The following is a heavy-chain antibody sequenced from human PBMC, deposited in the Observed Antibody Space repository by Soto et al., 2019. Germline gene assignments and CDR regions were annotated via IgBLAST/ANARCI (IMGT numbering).Heavy chain of an antibody. Sequence: PSETLSLTCTVSGGSISSDYWSWVREPGGKGLEWIGRIYTSGSTNYNPSLKSRVTMSVDTSKNQFSLKLSSVTAADTAVYYCARAGYSSSWPLDYWGQATLVTVSS. CDR3: ARAGYSSSWPLDY. CDR1: GGSISSDY. CDR2: IYTSGST. V-gene: IGHV4-4*07. D-gene: IGHD6-13*01. J-gene: IGHJ4*02.